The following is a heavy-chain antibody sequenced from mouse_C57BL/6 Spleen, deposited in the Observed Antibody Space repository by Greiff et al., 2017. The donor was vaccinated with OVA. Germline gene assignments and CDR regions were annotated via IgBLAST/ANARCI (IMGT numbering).Heavy chain of an antibody. CDR2: IYPGDGDT. D-gene: IGHD2-4*01. J-gene: IGHJ1*03. Sequence: QVHVKQSGPELVKPGASVKISCTASGYAFSSSWMNWVKQRPGKGLEWIGRIYPGDGDTNYNGKFKGKATLTADKSSSTAYMQLSSLTSEDSAVYFCASDYDGGYFDVWGTGTTVTVSS. CDR1: GYAFSSSW. CDR3: ASDYDGGYFDV. V-gene: IGHV1-82*01.